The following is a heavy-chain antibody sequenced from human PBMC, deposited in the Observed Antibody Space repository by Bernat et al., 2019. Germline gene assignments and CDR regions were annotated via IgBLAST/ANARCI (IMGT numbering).Heavy chain of an antibody. CDR2: INWNGGST. CDR1: GFTFDDYG. CDR3: ARDREYSSGWSENDY. D-gene: IGHD6-19*01. V-gene: IGHV3-20*04. J-gene: IGHJ4*02. Sequence: EVQLVESGGGVVRPGGSLRLSCAASGFTFDDYGMSWVRQAPGKGLEWVSGINWNGGSTGYADSVKGRFTISRDNAKNSLYLQMNSLGAEDTALYYCARDREYSSGWSENDYWGQGTLVTVSS.